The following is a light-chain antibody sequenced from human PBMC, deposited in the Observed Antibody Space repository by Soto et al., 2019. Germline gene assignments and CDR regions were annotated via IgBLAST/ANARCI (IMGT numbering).Light chain of an antibody. CDR3: QQYASYSKT. Sequence: DVQLIQSPSTLSASIGDSVTITCRVSQAIRDLVAWYQQKPGKAPKLLFYDSTSSDSGVPSRFSGTGSETEFTLTISGIQPDDFATYYCQQYASYSKTFGQGTRVEL. CDR2: DST. J-gene: IGKJ1*01. CDR1: QAIRDL. V-gene: IGKV1-5*01.